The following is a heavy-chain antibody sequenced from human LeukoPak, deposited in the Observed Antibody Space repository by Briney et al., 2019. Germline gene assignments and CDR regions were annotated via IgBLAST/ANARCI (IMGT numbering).Heavy chain of an antibody. J-gene: IGHJ4*02. CDR2: ISRGSDSI. CDR1: GFTVSSNY. V-gene: IGHV3-48*01. CDR3: ARGDTSAWDFDS. D-gene: IGHD3-22*01. Sequence: GGSLRLSCAASGFTVSSNYMSWVRQTPGKGLEWVSYISRGSDSIYYGDSVKGRFTISRDNAKNSLYLQMNSLRADDTAVYYCARGDTSAWDFDSWGQGILVTVSS.